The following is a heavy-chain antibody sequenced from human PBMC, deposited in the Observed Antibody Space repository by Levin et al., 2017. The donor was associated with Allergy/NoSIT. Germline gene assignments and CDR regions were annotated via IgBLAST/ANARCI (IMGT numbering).Heavy chain of an antibody. Sequence: GESLKISCAASGFTFSSYWMHWVRQAPGKGLVWVSRINSDGSSTSYADSVKGRFTISRDNAKNTLYLQMNSLRAEDTAVYYCARDNLYSSSPYGMDVWGQGTTVTVSS. CDR1: GFTFSSYW. CDR3: ARDNLYSSSPYGMDV. CDR2: INSDGSST. D-gene: IGHD6-6*01. V-gene: IGHV3-74*01. J-gene: IGHJ6*02.